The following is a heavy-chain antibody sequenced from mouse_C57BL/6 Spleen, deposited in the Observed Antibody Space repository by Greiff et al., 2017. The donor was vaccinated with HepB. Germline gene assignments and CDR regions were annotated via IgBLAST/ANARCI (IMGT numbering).Heavy chain of an antibody. CDR2: ISSGSSTI. CDR3: ARAIGSFYYAMDY. CDR1: GFTFSDYG. D-gene: IGHD1-1*01. J-gene: IGHJ4*01. Sequence: EVHLVESGGGLVKPGGSLKLSCAASGFTFSDYGMHWVRQAPEKGLEWVAYISSGSSTIYYADTVKGRFTISRDNAKNTLFLQMTSLRSEDTAMYYCARAIGSFYYAMDYWGQGTSVTVSS. V-gene: IGHV5-17*01.